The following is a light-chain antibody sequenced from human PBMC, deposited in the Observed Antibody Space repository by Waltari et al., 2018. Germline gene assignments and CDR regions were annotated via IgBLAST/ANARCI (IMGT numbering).Light chain of an antibody. CDR3: ATWDDNLSAWV. V-gene: IGLV1-47*01. CDR1: GSNIAKKH. Sequence: QSVVTPPPSASGTPGQRVTMSCSGGGSNIAKKHVVWYQQLPGTAPRLLVYRTDARPSGVPDRFSGSKSGTSASLAISGLRSEDEADYYCATWDDNLSAWVFGGGTKLTVL. CDR2: RTD. J-gene: IGLJ3*02.